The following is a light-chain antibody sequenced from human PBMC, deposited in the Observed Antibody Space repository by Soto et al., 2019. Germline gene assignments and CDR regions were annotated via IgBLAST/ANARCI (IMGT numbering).Light chain of an antibody. CDR3: LQYHNLCA. Sequence: MTPAPAIVPLRARDSAALSGKASQNIYYKVAWYQHRPGQAPRLLIYRASTRAPGVPARFSGSGSGTEFTLTISSLQPEDVTVYSCLQYHNLCAFGQGRKGDIK. J-gene: IGKJ1*01. CDR2: RAS. V-gene: IGKV3-15*01. CDR1: QNIYYK.